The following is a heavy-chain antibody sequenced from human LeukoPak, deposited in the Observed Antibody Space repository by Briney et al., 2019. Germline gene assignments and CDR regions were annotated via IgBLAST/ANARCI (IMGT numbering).Heavy chain of an antibody. J-gene: IGHJ4*02. D-gene: IGHD4-17*01. V-gene: IGHV3-21*01. Sequence: GGSLRLSCAASGFTFSSYSMNWVRQAPGKGLEWVSSISSSSSYIYYADSVKGRFTISRDNAKNSLYLQMNSLRAEDTAVYYCARDLSGDYGIDYWGQGTLVTVSS. CDR2: ISSSSSYI. CDR1: GFTFSSYS. CDR3: ARDLSGDYGIDY.